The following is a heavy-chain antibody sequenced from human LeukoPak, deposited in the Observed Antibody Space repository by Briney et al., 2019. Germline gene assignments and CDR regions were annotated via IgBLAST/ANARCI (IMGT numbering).Heavy chain of an antibody. Sequence: ASVQVSCTTSGGTFSTSAITWVRQAPGQGHEWKGRIIPVLNITTYAQRFQGRVTITADTSTSTVYMQLSSLRSEETAVYYCARDQGLTAPPPYGLDVWGQGTTVIVSS. CDR3: ARDQGLTAPPPYGLDV. CDR2: IIPVLNIT. J-gene: IGHJ6*02. V-gene: IGHV1-69*04. D-gene: IGHD5-18*01. CDR1: GGTFSTSA.